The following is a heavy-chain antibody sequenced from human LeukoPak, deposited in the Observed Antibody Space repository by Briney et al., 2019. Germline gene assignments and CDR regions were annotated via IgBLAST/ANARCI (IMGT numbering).Heavy chain of an antibody. J-gene: IGHJ5*02. CDR1: GFTFSSYW. CDR3: AKEHTDWKGGNWFDP. D-gene: IGHD1-1*01. CDR2: IKQDGSEK. V-gene: IGHV3-7*03. Sequence: GGSLRLSCAASGFTFSSYWMSWVRQAPGKGLEWVANIKQDGSEKYYVDSVKGRFTISRDNAKNSLYLHMNSLRAEDTAVYYCAKEHTDWKGGNWFDPWGQGTVVTVSS.